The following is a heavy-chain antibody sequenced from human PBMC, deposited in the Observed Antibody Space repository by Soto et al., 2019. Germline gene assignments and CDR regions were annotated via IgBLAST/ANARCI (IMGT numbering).Heavy chain of an antibody. V-gene: IGHV4-59*01. J-gene: IGHJ6*03. Sequence: SETLSLTCTVSGGSISSYYWSWIRQPPGKGLEWIGYIYYSGSTNYNPSLKSRVTISVDTSKNQFSLKLSSVTAADTAVYYCARVSPNCSSTSCYFGYYYYMDVWGKGTTVTVSS. CDR2: IYYSGST. D-gene: IGHD2-2*01. CDR1: GGSISSYY. CDR3: ARVSPNCSSTSCYFGYYYYMDV.